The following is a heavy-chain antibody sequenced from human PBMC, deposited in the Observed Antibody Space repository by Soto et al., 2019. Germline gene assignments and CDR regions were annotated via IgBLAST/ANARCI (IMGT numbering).Heavy chain of an antibody. CDR1: CCSISSTSFY. CDR2: IYYSGNT. V-gene: IGHV4-39*01. D-gene: IGHD2-2*01. J-gene: IGHJ4*02. Sequence: PSETLSLTCTVFCCSISSTSFYWGWIRQPPGKGLEWIGTIYYSGNTYYNPSLKSRVTISVDTSKKQFSLKLNSVTAADTAVYYCASSVVTAAIGGFDYWGQGTLVTIS. CDR3: ASSVVTAAIGGFDY.